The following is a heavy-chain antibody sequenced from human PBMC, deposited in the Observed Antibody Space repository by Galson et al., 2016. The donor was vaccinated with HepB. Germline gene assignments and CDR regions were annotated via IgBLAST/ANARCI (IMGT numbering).Heavy chain of an antibody. V-gene: IGHV1-69*13. D-gene: IGHD5-18*01. J-gene: IGHJ4*02. CDR1: GGTYA. CDR2: IIPIFRTA. CDR3: AREGVYSYALDS. Sequence: SVKVSCKASGGTYAISWVRQAPGQGLEWMGGIIPIFRTAKYAQKFQGRVTITADESTSTAYMELSSLRSEDTAVYYCAREGVYSYALDSWGQGTQVTVSS.